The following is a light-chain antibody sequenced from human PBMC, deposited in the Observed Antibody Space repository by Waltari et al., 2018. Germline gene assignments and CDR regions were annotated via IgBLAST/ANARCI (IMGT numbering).Light chain of an antibody. Sequence: SALTQPASVSASPGQSITISCPGSSSDVGSYDLVALDQQHPGKAPHPFIYYVDKRPSGVSYRFSGSKSGNAASLTISGLQAEDEAHYFCSSYTYGGPWVFGGGTLLTVL. CDR3: SSYTYGGPWV. J-gene: IGLJ2*01. V-gene: IGLV2-23*02. CDR1: SSDVGSYDL. CDR2: YVD.